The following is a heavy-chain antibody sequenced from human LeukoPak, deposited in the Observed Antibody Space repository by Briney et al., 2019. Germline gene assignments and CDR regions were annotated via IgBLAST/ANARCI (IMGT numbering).Heavy chain of an antibody. CDR3: ARAIPGAFDI. CDR1: GGSISSYY. D-gene: IGHD1-14*01. CDR2: IYYSGST. V-gene: IGHV4-59*08. J-gene: IGHJ3*02. Sequence: PSETLSLTCTVSGGSISSYYWNWIRQPPGKGLEWIGYIYYSGSTNYNPSLKSRVTISVDTSKNQFSLKLSSVTAADTAVYYCARAIPGAFDIWGQGTMVTVSS.